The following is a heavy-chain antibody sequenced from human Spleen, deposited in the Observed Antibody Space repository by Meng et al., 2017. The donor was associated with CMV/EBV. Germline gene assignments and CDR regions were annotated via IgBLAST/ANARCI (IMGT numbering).Heavy chain of an antibody. CDR2: ISWNSGSI. CDR3: AKGGEYCTSVSCSYDF. CDR1: GFTFDDYA. Sequence: GGPLGLSCAASGFTFDDYAMHWVRQAPGKGLEWVSGISWNSGSIGYADSVKGRFTISRDNDKKSLYLQMNSLRAEDTAMYYCAKGGEYCTSVSCSYDFWGQGTPVTVSS. V-gene: IGHV3-9*01. D-gene: IGHD2-2*01. J-gene: IGHJ4*02.